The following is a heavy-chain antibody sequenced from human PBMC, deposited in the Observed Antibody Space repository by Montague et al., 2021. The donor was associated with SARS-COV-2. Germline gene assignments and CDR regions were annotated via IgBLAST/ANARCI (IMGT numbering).Heavy chain of an antibody. CDR1: GDAISENTYK. CDR3: ARGDVEMATIRSGGPFYHFDY. CDR2: VSSSGRT. J-gene: IGHJ4*02. D-gene: IGHD5-24*01. Sequence: SETLSLTCTVSGDAISENTYKWGWIRQPPGKGLEFIASVSSSGRTHYNPSLQSRVTLTVDTSKNQFSLKLSSVTAADTAVYYCARGDVEMATIRSGGPFYHFDYWGQGTLVTVSS. V-gene: IGHV4-39*07.